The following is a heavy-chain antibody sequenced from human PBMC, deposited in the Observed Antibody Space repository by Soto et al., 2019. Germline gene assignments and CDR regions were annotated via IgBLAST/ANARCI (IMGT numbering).Heavy chain of an antibody. Sequence: QLQLQESGSGLVRPSQTLSLTCAVSGGSISSSLYSWSWVRQPPGKGLEWIGYSYHTGSTDYNPSLKSRASISVDRAKKQFSLKRTAVTAADSGVYFCARENSSGAYFAYWGQGILVIVSS. CDR2: SYHTGST. J-gene: IGHJ4*02. CDR1: GGSISSSLYS. V-gene: IGHV4-30-2*01. D-gene: IGHD3-10*01. CDR3: ARENSSGAYFAY.